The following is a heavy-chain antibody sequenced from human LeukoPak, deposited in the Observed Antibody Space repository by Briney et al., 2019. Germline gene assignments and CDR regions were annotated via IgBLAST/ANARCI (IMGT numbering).Heavy chain of an antibody. D-gene: IGHD2-21*02. CDR1: GYSFSSYW. V-gene: IGHV5-51*01. CDR2: IYPADSDT. CDR3: ARRLTLAYFDH. Sequence: GESLKISCKGFGYSFSSYWIGWVRQMPGKGLEWMGFIYPADSDTRYGPSFQGQVTISADKSISTAYLQWSGLKASDTAMYYCARRLTLAYFDHWGQGTLVTVSS. J-gene: IGHJ4*02.